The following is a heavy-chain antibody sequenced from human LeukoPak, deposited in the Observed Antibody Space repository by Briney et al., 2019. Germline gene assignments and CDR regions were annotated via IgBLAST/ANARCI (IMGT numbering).Heavy chain of an antibody. CDR2: IRYDGSDN. CDR3: AKGGHSSGWPNWLDP. Sequence: GGSLRLSCAASKFTFSSYDMHWVRQAPGKGLEWVAFIRYDGSDNLSADFVKGRFTISRDNSENTLYLQMNSLRIEDTAVYYCAKGGHSSGWPNWLDPWGQGTLVTVSS. CDR1: KFTFSSYD. J-gene: IGHJ5*02. V-gene: IGHV3-30*02. D-gene: IGHD6-19*01.